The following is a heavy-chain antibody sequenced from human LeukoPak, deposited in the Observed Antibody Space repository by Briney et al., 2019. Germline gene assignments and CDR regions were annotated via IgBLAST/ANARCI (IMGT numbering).Heavy chain of an antibody. J-gene: IGHJ4*02. V-gene: IGHV3-48*01. D-gene: IGHD2-21*02. CDR2: ISSGSSTI. Sequence: GGSLTLSCTVSGYPFRGYSKKWLRQAPGRGLEWVSYISSGSSTIYYADSVRGRFTISRDNAKSSLYLQMNSLRAEDTAVYYCARGRADYYFDYWSQGTLVTVSS. CDR3: ARGRADYYFDY. CDR1: GYPFRGYS.